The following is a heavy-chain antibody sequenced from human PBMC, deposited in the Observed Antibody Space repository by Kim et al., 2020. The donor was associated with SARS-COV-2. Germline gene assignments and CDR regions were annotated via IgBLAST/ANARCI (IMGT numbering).Heavy chain of an antibody. Sequence: ASVKVSCKASGYTFTSYYMHWVRRAPGQGLEWMGIINPSGGSTSYAQKFQGRVTMTRDTSTSTVYMELSSLRSEDTAVYYCARDGSALQVWIQLWKGGFDYWGQGTLVTVSS. CDR1: GYTFTSYY. J-gene: IGHJ4*02. D-gene: IGHD5-18*01. V-gene: IGHV1-46*01. CDR3: ARDGSALQVWIQLWKGGFDY. CDR2: INPSGGST.